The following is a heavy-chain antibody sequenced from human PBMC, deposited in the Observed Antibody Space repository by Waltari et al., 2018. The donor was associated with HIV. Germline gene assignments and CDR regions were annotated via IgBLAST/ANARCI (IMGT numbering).Heavy chain of an antibody. J-gene: IGHJ3*01. Sequence: QVQMVQSGAEVKKPGASVKVSCKTSGFSLTGYYIHWVRQAPGQGLEWMGWSYSNTSNTNYGRQFEGRVTMTMDTSMRTAYMELRTLRSDDTALYYCSRQMTFYDAFDVWGQGTVVTVSS. CDR1: GFSLTGYY. CDR2: SYSNTSNT. CDR3: SRQMTFYDAFDV. V-gene: IGHV1-2*02.